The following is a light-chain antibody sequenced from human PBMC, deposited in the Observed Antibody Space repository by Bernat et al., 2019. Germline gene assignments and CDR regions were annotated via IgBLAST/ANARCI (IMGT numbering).Light chain of an antibody. CDR2: YNSESAN. J-gene: IGLJ3*02. Sequence: QAVLTQPASLSASPGASASLPCPFRSGINVNSSKIYWYHKKPGSPPQYLLRYNSESANQQGSGVPSRFSGSKDASANAGILLSSGLQSEDEGDYYCMIWHSDAWVFGGGTQLTVL. V-gene: IGLV5-45*01. CDR3: MIWHSDAWV. CDR1: SGINVNSSK.